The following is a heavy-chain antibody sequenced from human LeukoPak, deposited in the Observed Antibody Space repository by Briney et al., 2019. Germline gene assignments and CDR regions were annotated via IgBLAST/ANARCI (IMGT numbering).Heavy chain of an antibody. CDR2: IYHSGTT. Sequence: PSETLSLTCSVSGDSISYFYWSWIRQPPGKGLEWIGSIYHSGTTYYNPSLKSRVTISVDTSKNQFSLKLTSVTAADTAVYYCARGYSSSWYFNWFDPWGQGTLVTVSS. CDR3: ARGYSSSWYFNWFDP. V-gene: IGHV4-38-2*02. CDR1: GDSISYFY. D-gene: IGHD6-13*01. J-gene: IGHJ5*02.